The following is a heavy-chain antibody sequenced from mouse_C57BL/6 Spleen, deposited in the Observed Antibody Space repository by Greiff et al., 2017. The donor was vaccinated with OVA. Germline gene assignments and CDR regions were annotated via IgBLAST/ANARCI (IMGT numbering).Heavy chain of an antibody. Sequence: QVQLQQPGAELVKPGASVKLSCKASGYTFTSYWMQWVKQRPGQGLEWIGEIDPSDSYTNYNQKFKGKATLTVDTSSSTAYMQLSSLTSEDSAVYYCARSRGSGYDGYDYWGQGTTLTVSS. CDR2: IDPSDSYT. V-gene: IGHV1-50*01. CDR1: GYTFTSYW. J-gene: IGHJ2*01. D-gene: IGHD2-3*01. CDR3: ARSRGSGYDGYDY.